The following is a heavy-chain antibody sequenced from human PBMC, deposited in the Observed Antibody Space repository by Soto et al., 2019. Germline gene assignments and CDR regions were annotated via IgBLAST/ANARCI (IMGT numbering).Heavy chain of an antibody. CDR1: GGTFSSYA. D-gene: IGHD6-13*01. Sequence: SVKVSCKASGGTFSSYAISWVRQAPGQGLEWMGGIIPIFGTANYAQKFQGRATITADESTSTAYMELSSLRSEDTAVYYCARANEIAAAPLDYWGQGTLVTVSS. CDR3: ARANEIAAAPLDY. V-gene: IGHV1-69*13. CDR2: IIPIFGTA. J-gene: IGHJ4*02.